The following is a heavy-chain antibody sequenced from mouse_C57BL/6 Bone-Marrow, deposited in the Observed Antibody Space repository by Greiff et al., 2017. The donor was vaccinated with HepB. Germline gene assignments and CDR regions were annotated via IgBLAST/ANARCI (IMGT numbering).Heavy chain of an antibody. V-gene: IGHV1-26*01. CDR3: ARVLLRAYYYAMDY. J-gene: IGHJ4*01. CDR1: GYTFTDYY. D-gene: IGHD1-1*01. Sequence: VQLQQSGPELVKPGASVKISCKASGYTFTDYYMNWVKQSHGKSLEWIGDINPNNGGTSYNQKFKGKATLTVDKSSSTAYMELRSLTSEDSAVYYCARVLLRAYYYAMDYWGQGTSVTVSS. CDR2: INPNNGGT.